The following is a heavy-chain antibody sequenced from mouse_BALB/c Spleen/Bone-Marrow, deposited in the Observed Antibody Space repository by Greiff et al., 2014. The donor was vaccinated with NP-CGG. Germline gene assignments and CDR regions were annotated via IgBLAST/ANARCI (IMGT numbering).Heavy chain of an antibody. D-gene: IGHD2-10*02. V-gene: IGHV2-2*02. CDR1: GFSLTSYG. CDR3: ASSSMVA. J-gene: IGHJ2*01. Sequence: QVQLKESGPGLVQPSQSLSITCTVSGFSLTSYGVHWVHQSPGKGLEWLGVIWSGGSTDYNAALISRLSISKDNSKSQVFFKMNSLQANDTAIYYCASSSMVAWGQGTTLTVSS. CDR2: IWSGGST.